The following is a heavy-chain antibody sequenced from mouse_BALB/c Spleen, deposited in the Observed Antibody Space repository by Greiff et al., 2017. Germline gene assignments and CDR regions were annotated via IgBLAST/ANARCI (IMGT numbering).Heavy chain of an antibody. J-gene: IGHJ2*01. V-gene: IGHV6-6*02. D-gene: IGHD2-3*01. Sequence: EVQRVESGGGLVQPGGSMKLSCVASGFTFSNYWMNWVRQSPEKGLEWVAEIRLKSNNYATHYAESVKGRFTISRDDSKSSVYLQMNNLRAEDTGIYYCTRGGYYGYYFDYWGQGTTLTVSS. CDR1: GFTFSNYW. CDR2: IRLKSNNYAT. CDR3: TRGGYYGYYFDY.